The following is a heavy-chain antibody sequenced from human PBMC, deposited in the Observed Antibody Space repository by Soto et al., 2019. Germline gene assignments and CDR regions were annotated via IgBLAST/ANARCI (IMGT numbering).Heavy chain of an antibody. CDR2: ISAYNGNT. V-gene: IGHV1-18*01. CDR3: ARDGVAANYYYYYGMDV. D-gene: IGHD2-15*01. J-gene: IGHJ6*02. CDR1: GYTFTSYG. Sequence: GASVKVSCKASGYTFTSYGISWVRQAPGQGLEWMGWISAYNGNTNYAQKLQGRVTMTTDTSTSTAYMELGSLRSDDTAVYYCARDGVAANYYYYYGMDVWGQGTTVTVS.